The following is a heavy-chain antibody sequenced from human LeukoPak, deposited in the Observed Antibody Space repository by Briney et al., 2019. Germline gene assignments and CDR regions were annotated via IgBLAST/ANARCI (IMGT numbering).Heavy chain of an antibody. CDR1: GYTFTSYG. J-gene: IGHJ4*02. Sequence: GASVKVSCKASGYTFTSYGISWVRQAPGQGLEWMGIITPRGGSTSYAERLQDRVTMTRDTSTSTVYMELSGLTSEDTAIYFCATTSDTVMVKEDYWGQGTLVTVSS. CDR2: ITPRGGST. V-gene: IGHV1-46*04. CDR3: ATTSDTVMVKEDY. D-gene: IGHD5-18*01.